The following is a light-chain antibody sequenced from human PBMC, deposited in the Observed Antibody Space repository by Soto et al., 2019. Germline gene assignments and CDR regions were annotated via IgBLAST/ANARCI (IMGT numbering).Light chain of an antibody. CDR3: QKYCSTPQT. J-gene: IGKJ1*01. CDR2: WAC. CDR1: QSVLYSSNNKNY. Sequence: DIVMTQSPDSLAVSLGERATINCKSSQSVLYSSNNKNYLAWYQQKPGQPPKLVIYWACTRLSGVPDRFSGSGSGTDFTLTISRLRAEDVAVYYCQKYCSTPQTFGQGTKVEIK. V-gene: IGKV4-1*01.